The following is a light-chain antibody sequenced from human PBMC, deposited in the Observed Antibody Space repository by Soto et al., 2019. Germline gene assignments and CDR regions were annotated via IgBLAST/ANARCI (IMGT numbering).Light chain of an antibody. CDR2: EVY. CDR1: NTAVGGYDR. J-gene: IGLJ3*02. CDR3: ISYIPSTTTHWV. Sequence: QSALTQPASVSGSPGQSITISCIGTNTAVGGYDRVSWYQHHPGKAPKMLIFEVYNRPSGISDRFSGSKSGDTASLTISGLQAEDEADYYCISYIPSTTTHWVFGGGTKLTVL. V-gene: IGLV2-14*01.